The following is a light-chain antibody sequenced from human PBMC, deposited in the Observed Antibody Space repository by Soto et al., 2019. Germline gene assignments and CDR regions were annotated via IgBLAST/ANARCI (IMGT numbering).Light chain of an antibody. V-gene: IGLV1-47*01. CDR3: AAWDDNLSGLV. J-gene: IGLJ2*01. Sequence: QSALTQPPSASGTPGQRVTISCSGSTSSIGSNYVYWYQQLPGTAPKLLIYSNNQRPSGVPDRFSGSKSGTSASLAISGLPSEHEADYPCAAWDDNLSGLVFGGGTQLTVL. CDR2: SNN. CDR1: TSSIGSNY.